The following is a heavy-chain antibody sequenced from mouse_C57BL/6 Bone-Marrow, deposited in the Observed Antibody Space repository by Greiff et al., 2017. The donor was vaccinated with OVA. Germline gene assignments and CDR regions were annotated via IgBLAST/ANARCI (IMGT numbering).Heavy chain of an antibody. CDR1: GFNIKDYY. CDR2: IDPEDGET. J-gene: IGHJ2*01. V-gene: IGHV14-2*01. D-gene: IGHD1-1*01. Sequence: VQLQQSGAELVKPGASVKLSCTASGFNIKDYYMHWVKQRTEQGLEWIGRIDPEDGETKYAPKFQGKATITADTSSNTASLQLSSLTSEDTAVYYCARQRATREYYFDYWGQGTTLTVSS. CDR3: ARQRATREYYFDY.